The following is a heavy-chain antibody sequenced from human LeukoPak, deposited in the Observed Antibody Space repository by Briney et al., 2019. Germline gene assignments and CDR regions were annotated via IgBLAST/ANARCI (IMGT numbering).Heavy chain of an antibody. CDR2: INPNSGGT. J-gene: IGHJ3*02. CDR1: GYTFTDYY. D-gene: IGHD6-13*01. CDR3: AKNLRVAATGSFVAFDI. V-gene: IGHV1-2*02. Sequence: ASVKVSCKASGYTFTDYYIHWVRQAPGQGLEWMGWINPNSGGTNYAQKFQGKVTMTRDTPISTAYMELSRLTSDDTAVFYCAKNLRVAATGSFVAFDIWGQGTMVTVSS.